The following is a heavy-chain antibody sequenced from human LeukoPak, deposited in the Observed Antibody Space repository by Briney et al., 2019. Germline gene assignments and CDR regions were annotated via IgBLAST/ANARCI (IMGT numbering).Heavy chain of an antibody. CDR2: IKSKIDGGTT. CDR1: GFTFSNAW. D-gene: IGHD3-10*01. V-gene: IGHV3-15*01. J-gene: IGHJ4*02. Sequence: GGSLRLSCAASGFTFSNAWMSWVRQAPGKGLEWVGRIKSKIDGGTTDYAAPVKGRFTISRDDSKNTLYLQMNSLKTEDTAVYYCTTSYGSGSYYKGYWGQGTLVTVSS. CDR3: TTSYGSGSYYKGY.